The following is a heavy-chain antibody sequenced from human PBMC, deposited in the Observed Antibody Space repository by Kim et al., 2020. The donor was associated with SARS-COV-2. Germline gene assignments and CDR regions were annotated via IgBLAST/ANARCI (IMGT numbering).Heavy chain of an antibody. V-gene: IGHV4-31*03. J-gene: IGHJ4*02. D-gene: IGHD2-15*01. CDR3: ARGNGGNLYFDY. Sequence: SETLSLTCTVSGGSISSGGYYWSWIRQHPGKGLEWIGYIYYSGSTYYNPSLKSRVTISVDTSKNQFSLKMRSVTAADTAEYYCARGNGGNLYFDYWGQGTLVTVSS. CDR1: GGSISSGGYY. CDR2: IYYSGST.